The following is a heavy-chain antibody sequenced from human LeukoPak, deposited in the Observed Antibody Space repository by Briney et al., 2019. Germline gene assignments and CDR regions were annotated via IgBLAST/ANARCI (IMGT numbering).Heavy chain of an antibody. Sequence: GGSLRLSCATSGFTFSNYWMSWVRQAPGKGLEWVANIKQDGSEKYYVDSVKGRFTISRENAENSLYLQMNSLRVDDMAVYYCAREGQITTGYYYYMDVWGKGSTVTVSS. CDR2: IKQDGSEK. CDR3: AREGQITTGYYYYMDV. D-gene: IGHD3-16*01. CDR1: GFTFSNYW. V-gene: IGHV3-7*01. J-gene: IGHJ6*03.